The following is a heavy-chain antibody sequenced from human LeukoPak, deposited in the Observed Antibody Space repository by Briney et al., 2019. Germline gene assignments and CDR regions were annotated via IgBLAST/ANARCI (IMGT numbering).Heavy chain of an antibody. Sequence: GGSLRLSCAASGFTFSSYEMNWVRQAPGKGLEWVSYISSSGSNIKYADSVKGRFTISRDNAKNSLYLQMNSLRAEDTAVYYCAPRWLVLGWFDPWGQGTLVTVSS. CDR2: ISSSGSNI. J-gene: IGHJ5*02. D-gene: IGHD6-19*01. CDR1: GFTFSSYE. V-gene: IGHV3-48*03. CDR3: APRWLVLGWFDP.